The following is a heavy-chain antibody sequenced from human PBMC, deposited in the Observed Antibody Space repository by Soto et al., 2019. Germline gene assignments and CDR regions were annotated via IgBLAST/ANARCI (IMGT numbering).Heavy chain of an antibody. J-gene: IGHJ4*02. CDR1: GFTFSSYW. CDR3: ASGCSGITCFN. Sequence: EVQLVESGGGLVQPGGSLRLSCAASGFTFSSYWMYWARQAPGKRLVWVSRINSDGSSTNYADSVKGRFTISRDNAKNTLYLQMNSLRAEDTAVYYCASGCSGITCFNWGQGTLVTVSS. V-gene: IGHV3-74*01. CDR2: INSDGSST. D-gene: IGHD2-15*01.